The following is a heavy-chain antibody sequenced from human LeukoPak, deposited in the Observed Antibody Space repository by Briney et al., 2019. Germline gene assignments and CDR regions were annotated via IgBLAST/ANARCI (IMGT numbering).Heavy chain of an antibody. Sequence: ASVKVSCKASGYTFTSYAMHWVRQAPGQRLEWMGWINAGNGNTKYSQKFQGRVTITRDTSTSTAYMELSSLRSEDAAVYYCARGGAGGHNDYWGQGTLVTVSS. CDR3: ARGGAGGHNDY. D-gene: IGHD3-16*01. V-gene: IGHV1-3*01. CDR2: INAGNGNT. J-gene: IGHJ4*02. CDR1: GYTFTSYA.